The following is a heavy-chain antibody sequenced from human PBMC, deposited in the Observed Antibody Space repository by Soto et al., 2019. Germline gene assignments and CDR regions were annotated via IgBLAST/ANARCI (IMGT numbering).Heavy chain of an antibody. CDR3: TTDRARLLDC. CDR2: INQDGSEK. CDR1: GFTFSSYW. Sequence: EEQLVQSGRGWVQPGGSLRLSCAASGFTFSSYWMSWVRQAPGKGLEWVGQINQDGSEKYSVDSVRGRFTISRDNAKNSLYLQMNSLRAEDTAVYYCTTDRARLLDCWGQGTLVTVS. D-gene: IGHD5-12*01. J-gene: IGHJ4*02. V-gene: IGHV3-7*01.